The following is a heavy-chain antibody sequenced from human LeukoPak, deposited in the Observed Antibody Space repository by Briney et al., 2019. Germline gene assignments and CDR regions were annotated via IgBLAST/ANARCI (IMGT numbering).Heavy chain of an antibody. CDR2: ISSSGSTI. D-gene: IGHD3-10*01. V-gene: IGHV3-48*03. CDR3: ARGFTSDYYGLLWFGELNYFDY. J-gene: IGHJ4*02. Sequence: GGSLRLSCAASGFTFSSYEMNWVRQAPGEGLEWVSYISSSGSTIYYADSVKGRFTISRDNAKNSLYLQMNSLRAGDTAVYYCARGFTSDYYGLLWFGELNYFDYWGQGTLVTVSS. CDR1: GFTFSSYE.